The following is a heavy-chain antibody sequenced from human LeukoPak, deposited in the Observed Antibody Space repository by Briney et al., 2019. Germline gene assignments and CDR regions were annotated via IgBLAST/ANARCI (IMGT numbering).Heavy chain of an antibody. D-gene: IGHD5-24*01. J-gene: IGHJ4*02. V-gene: IGHV3-23*01. CDR1: GFTFSSYV. Sequence: PGGSLRLSCAASGFTFSSYVMSWVRQAPGKGLEWVSSISNSGGSTYYADSVKGRFTISRDNSKNTLYLQMNSLRAEDTAVYYCARVPRDGYNYIFDYWGQGTLVTVSS. CDR3: ARVPRDGYNYIFDY. CDR2: ISNSGGST.